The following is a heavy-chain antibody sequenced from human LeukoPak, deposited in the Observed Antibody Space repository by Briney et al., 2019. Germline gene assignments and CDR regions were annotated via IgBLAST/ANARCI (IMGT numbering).Heavy chain of an antibody. CDR3: ARDRYYYDSSGPLRWYFDL. CDR2: IKQDGSEK. D-gene: IGHD3-22*01. J-gene: IGHJ2*01. CDR1: GFTFSSYW. V-gene: IGHV3-7*01. Sequence: GGSLRLYCAASGFTFSSYWMSWVRQAPGKGLEWVANIKQDGSEKYYVDSVKGRFTISRDNAKNSLYLQMNSLRAEDTAVYYWARDRYYYDSSGPLRWYFDLWGRGTLVTVSS.